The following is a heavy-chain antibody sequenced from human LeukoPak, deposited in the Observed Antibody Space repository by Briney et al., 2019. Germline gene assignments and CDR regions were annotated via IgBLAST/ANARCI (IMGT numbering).Heavy chain of an antibody. CDR3: TSTYYDFWSGYYLDY. D-gene: IGHD3-3*01. Sequence: PGRSLRLSCIASGITFGDYAMSWVRQAPGKGLEWVGFIRSKAYGGTTEYAASVKGRFTISRDDSKSIAYLQMNSLKTEDTAVYYCTSTYYDFWSGYYLDYWGQGTLVTVSS. CDR1: GITFGDYA. V-gene: IGHV3-49*04. CDR2: IRSKAYGGTT. J-gene: IGHJ4*02.